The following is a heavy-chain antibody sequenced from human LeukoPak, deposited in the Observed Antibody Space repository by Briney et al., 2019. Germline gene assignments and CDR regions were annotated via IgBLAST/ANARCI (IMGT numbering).Heavy chain of an antibody. D-gene: IGHD6-13*01. V-gene: IGHV1-69*06. Sequence: EASVKVSCKASGGTFSSYAISWVRQAPGQGLEWMGGIISIFGTANYAQKFQGRVTITADKSTSTAYMELSSLRSEDTAVYYCASMGQQLRSVNAYYYYMDVWGKGTTVTVSS. CDR3: ASMGQQLRSVNAYYYYMDV. J-gene: IGHJ6*03. CDR2: IISIFGTA. CDR1: GGTFSSYA.